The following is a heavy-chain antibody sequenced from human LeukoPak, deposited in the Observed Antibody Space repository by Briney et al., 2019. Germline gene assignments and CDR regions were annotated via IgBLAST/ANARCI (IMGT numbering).Heavy chain of an antibody. CDR3: AKDIMVQGVINGFDY. Sequence: AGGSPRLSCAASGFTFSSYGMHWVRQAPGKGLEWVAVIWYDGSNKYYADSVKGRFTISRDNSENTLYLQMNSLRTEDTAVYYCAKDIMVQGVINGFDYWGQGTLVTVSS. V-gene: IGHV3-30*02. CDR2: IWYDGSNK. D-gene: IGHD3-10*01. CDR1: GFTFSSYG. J-gene: IGHJ4*02.